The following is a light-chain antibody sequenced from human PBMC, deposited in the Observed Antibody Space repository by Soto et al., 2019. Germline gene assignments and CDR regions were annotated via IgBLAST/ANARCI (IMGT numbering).Light chain of an antibody. J-gene: IGKJ4*01. CDR2: EES. V-gene: IGKV1-9*01. Sequence: DFQMTQSPSSLSASVGDRVTITCRPSQAVPNNMAWYQQKPGKPPKLLIYEESTLHSGVPSRFSGRKSGTQFTLTIDSLQPEDFATYYCQQVKTYPRTFGGGTKVDI. CDR1: QAVPNN. CDR3: QQVKTYPRT.